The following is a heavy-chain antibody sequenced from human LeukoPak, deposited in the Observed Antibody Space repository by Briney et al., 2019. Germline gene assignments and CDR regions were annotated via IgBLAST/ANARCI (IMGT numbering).Heavy chain of an antibody. J-gene: IGHJ4*02. CDR3: AKELHGSGNYAFDY. Sequence: PGGSVTLLCAVSGLLFSICALRWARHARGRGLEWVSSVSVNGSTTYYADSVKGRFTISRENSKNTLYLQMNSLRAEDTAVYFCAKELHGSGNYAFDYWGQGTLVTVSS. V-gene: IGHV3-23*01. CDR1: GLLFSICA. D-gene: IGHD3-10*01. CDR2: VSVNGSTT.